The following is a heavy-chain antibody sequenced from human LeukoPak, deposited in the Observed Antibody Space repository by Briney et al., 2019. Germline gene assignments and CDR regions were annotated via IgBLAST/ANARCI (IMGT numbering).Heavy chain of an antibody. Sequence: PGGSLRLSCAASGFTFSTYWVTWVRQAPGKGLEWVANIKQDGSAKYYVDSVKGRFTISRDNAKNSLYLQLNSLRAEDTAVYYCAREQLGVGATFDYWGQGTLVTVSS. CDR2: IKQDGSAK. J-gene: IGHJ4*02. CDR3: AREQLGVGATFDY. CDR1: GFTFSTYW. D-gene: IGHD1-26*01. V-gene: IGHV3-7*01.